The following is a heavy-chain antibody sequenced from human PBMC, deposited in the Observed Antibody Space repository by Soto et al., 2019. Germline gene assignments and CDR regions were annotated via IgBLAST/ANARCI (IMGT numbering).Heavy chain of an antibody. CDR3: ARVGYGDFHDY. Sequence: SETLSLTCAVPGGSISSGGYSWSWIRQPPGKGLEWIGYIYHSGSTYYNPSLKSRVTISVDRSKNQFSLKLSSVTAADTAVYYCARVGYGDFHDYWGQGTLVTVSS. V-gene: IGHV4-30-2*01. CDR2: IYHSGST. D-gene: IGHD4-17*01. CDR1: GGSISSGGYS. J-gene: IGHJ4*02.